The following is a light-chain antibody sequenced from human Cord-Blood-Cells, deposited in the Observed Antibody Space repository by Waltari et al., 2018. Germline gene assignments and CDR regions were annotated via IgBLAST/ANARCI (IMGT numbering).Light chain of an antibody. J-gene: IGKJ1*01. CDR3: QQYNNWPPWT. CDR2: GAS. Sequence: EIVMTQSPATLSVSPGGRATLSCRASQSVSSNLAWYQQKPGQAPRLLIYGASTRATGNPARFSGSGSGTEFTLTISSLQSEDFAVYYCQQYNNWPPWTFGQGTKVEIK. V-gene: IGKV3-15*01. CDR1: QSVSSN.